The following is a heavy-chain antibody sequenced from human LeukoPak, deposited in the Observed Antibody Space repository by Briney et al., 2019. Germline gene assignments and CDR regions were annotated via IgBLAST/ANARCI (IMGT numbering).Heavy chain of an antibody. Sequence: GASVKVSCKASGGTFSSYAISWVRQAPGQGLEWMGRVSAYNGNTNYAQKLQGRVTMTTDTSRSTAYMELRSLRSDDTAVYYCARDLRQVDYWGQGTLVTVSS. D-gene: IGHD3-9*01. CDR3: ARDLRQVDY. CDR2: VSAYNGNT. V-gene: IGHV1-18*01. CDR1: GGTFSSYA. J-gene: IGHJ4*02.